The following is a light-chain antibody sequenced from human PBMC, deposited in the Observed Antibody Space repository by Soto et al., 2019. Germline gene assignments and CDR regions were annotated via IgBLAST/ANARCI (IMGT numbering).Light chain of an antibody. J-gene: IGKJ4*01. CDR2: GAS. Sequence: ETVMTQSPATLSVSPGGRATLSCRASQSISDTLAWYQQKPGQAPRLLIHGASTRATGFPARFSGSGSGTDFTLTISSLQPEDFATYFCLQDHNYPLTFGGGTKV. V-gene: IGKV3-15*01. CDR3: LQDHNYPLT. CDR1: QSISDT.